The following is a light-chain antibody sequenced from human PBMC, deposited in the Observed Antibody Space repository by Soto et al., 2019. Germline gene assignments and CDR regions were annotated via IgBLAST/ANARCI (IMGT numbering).Light chain of an antibody. J-gene: IGLJ2*01. CDR1: SSNIGAGYD. V-gene: IGLV1-40*01. CDR2: GNT. CDR3: KSYESSMTVV. Sequence: QSVLTQPPSVSGAPGQRVTISCTGSSSNIGAGYDVHWYQQFPGTTPKFLIYGNTNRPSGVPDRFSASKSGTSASLDITGLQAEDEAEYFCKSYESSMTVVFGGGTKLTVL.